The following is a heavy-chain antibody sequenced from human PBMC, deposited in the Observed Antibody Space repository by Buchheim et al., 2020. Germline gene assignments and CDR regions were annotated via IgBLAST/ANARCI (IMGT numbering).Heavy chain of an antibody. CDR2: IKEDGTET. V-gene: IGHV3-7*01. CDR1: GFSFGTYW. CDR3: ARGFNRCDR. J-gene: IGHJ5*02. Sequence: EVYLVESGGGLVQPGGSLRLSCVASGFSFGTYWMSWVRQVPGKGLEWLAHIKEDGTETDYVDSVKGRFTISRDNAKNSLFLEMVSLRAEDTAMYYCARGFNRCDRWGQGTL.